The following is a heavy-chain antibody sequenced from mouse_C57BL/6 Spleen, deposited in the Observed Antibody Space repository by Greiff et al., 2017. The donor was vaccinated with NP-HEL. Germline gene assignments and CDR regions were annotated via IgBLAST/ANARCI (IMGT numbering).Heavy chain of an antibody. CDR2: IYPGDGDT. CDR3: ANEASSAMDY. J-gene: IGHJ4*01. CDR1: GYAFSSSW. Sequence: VKLLESGPELVKPGASVKISCKASGYAFSSSWMNWVKQRPGKGLEWIGRIYPGDGDTNYNGKFKGKATLTADKSSSTAYMQLSSLTSEDSAVYFCANEASSAMDYWGQGTSVTVSS. V-gene: IGHV1-82*01.